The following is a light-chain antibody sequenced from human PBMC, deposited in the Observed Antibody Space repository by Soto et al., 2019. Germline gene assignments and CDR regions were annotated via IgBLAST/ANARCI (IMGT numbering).Light chain of an antibody. CDR1: QSVGSY. CDR2: ASS. Sequence: EIVLTQSPDTLSLSPGERATLSCRASQSVGSYLAWYQQKPGQAPRLLIYASSNRATGIPARFSGSGSGIDFTLTISSLEPEDVALYYCQQRSNWYTFGQGTKLEIK. CDR3: QQRSNWYT. J-gene: IGKJ2*01. V-gene: IGKV3-11*01.